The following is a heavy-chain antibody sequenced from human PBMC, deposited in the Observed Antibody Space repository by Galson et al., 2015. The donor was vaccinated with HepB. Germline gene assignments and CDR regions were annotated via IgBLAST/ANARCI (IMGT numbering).Heavy chain of an antibody. V-gene: IGHV3-30-3*01. D-gene: IGHD6-19*01. J-gene: IGHJ4*02. CDR1: GFTFSSYT. Sequence: SLRLSCAASGFTFSSYTMNWVRQAPGKGLEWVAATSYDGSNKYYADSVKGRFTISRDNSKKTLYLQMNGLRAEDTAVYYCARDGSGGWYVPDYWGLGTLVTVSS. CDR2: TSYDGSNK. CDR3: ARDGSGGWYVPDY.